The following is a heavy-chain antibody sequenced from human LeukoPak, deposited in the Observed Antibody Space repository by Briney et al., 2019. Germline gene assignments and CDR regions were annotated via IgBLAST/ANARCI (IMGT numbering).Heavy chain of an antibody. Sequence: SGRSLRLTCAASGFPFSSYAMHWVRQAPGKGLEWVAVIWYDGSKKYYGDSVKGRFTTSRDNSKNTLLLQLNSLKAEDTAVYYCARDLGRSGIGVVIYWYFDLWGRGTLVTVSS. CDR3: ARDLGRSGIGVVIYWYFDL. CDR1: GFPFSSYA. J-gene: IGHJ2*01. V-gene: IGHV3-33*01. CDR2: IWYDGSKK. D-gene: IGHD3-22*01.